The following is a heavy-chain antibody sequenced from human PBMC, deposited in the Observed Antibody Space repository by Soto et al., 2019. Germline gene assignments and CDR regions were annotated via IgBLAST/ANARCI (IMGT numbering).Heavy chain of an antibody. J-gene: IGHJ4*02. CDR3: AKARGDYGDYALDY. D-gene: IGHD4-17*01. V-gene: IGHV3-30*18. Sequence: QVQLVESGGGVVQPGRSLRLSCAASGFTFSSYGMHWVRQAPGKGLEWVAVISYDGSNKYYADSVKGRFTISRDNSKNTLYLQMNSLRAEDTAVYYCAKARGDYGDYALDYWRQGTLVTVSS. CDR2: ISYDGSNK. CDR1: GFTFSSYG.